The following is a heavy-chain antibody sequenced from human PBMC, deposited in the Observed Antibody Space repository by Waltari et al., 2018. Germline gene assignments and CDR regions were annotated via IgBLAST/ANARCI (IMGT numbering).Heavy chain of an antibody. Sequence: QVQLVESGGGVVQPGRSLRLSCAASEFTFSSYAMPWVRQAPGKGLEWVAVISYNERNIYYVDSVKGRFTISRDNSKKTLYLQMNSLRAEDTAVYYCARDYCDRNYCHGMDVWGRGTTVTVSS. V-gene: IGHV3-30*03. J-gene: IGHJ6*02. D-gene: IGHD3-22*01. CDR3: ARDYCDRNYCHGMDV. CDR1: EFTFSSYA. CDR2: ISYNERNI.